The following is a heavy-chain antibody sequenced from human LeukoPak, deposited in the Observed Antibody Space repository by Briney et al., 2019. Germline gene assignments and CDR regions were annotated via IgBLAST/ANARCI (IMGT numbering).Heavy chain of an antibody. CDR1: GFTFSSYW. CDR2: INSDGSST. V-gene: IGHV3-74*01. D-gene: IGHD6-13*01. J-gene: IGHJ5*02. CDR3: ARDLNRAAAGTPNWFDP. Sequence: VGSLRLSCAASGFTFSSYWMHWVRQAPGKGLVWVSRINSDGSSTSYADSVKGRFTISRDNAKNTLYLQMNSLRAEDTAVYYCARDLNRAAAGTPNWFDPWGQGTLVTVSS.